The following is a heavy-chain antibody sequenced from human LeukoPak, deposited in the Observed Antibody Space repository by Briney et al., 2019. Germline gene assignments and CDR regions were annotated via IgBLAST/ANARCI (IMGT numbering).Heavy chain of an antibody. Sequence: LGGSLRLSCAASGFNFITAAMTWVRQAPGKGLEWVSLIGSSGGSTYYADSVKGRFTISRDNFNHTLSLQMNSLRVEDTAIYYCARARGTTVNYGMDVWGQGTTVTVSS. J-gene: IGHJ6*02. D-gene: IGHD4-11*01. CDR3: ARARGTTVNYGMDV. CDR1: GFNFITAA. V-gene: IGHV3-23*01. CDR2: IGSSGGST.